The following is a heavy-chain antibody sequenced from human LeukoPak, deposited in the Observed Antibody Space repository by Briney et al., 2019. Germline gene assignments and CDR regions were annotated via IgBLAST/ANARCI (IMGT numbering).Heavy chain of an antibody. CDR3: ARGELRFLEWFYDY. CDR2: INHSGST. D-gene: IGHD3-3*01. CDR1: GGSFSGYY. J-gene: IGHJ4*02. V-gene: IGHV4-34*01. Sequence: PSETLSLTCAVYGGSFSGYYWSWIRQPPRKGLEWIGEINHSGSTNYNPSLKSRVTISVDTSKNQFSLKLSSVTAADTAVYYCARGELRFLEWFYDYWGQGTLVTVSS.